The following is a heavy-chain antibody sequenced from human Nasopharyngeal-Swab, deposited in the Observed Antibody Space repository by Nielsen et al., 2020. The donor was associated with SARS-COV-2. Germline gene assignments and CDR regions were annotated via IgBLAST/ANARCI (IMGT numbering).Heavy chain of an antibody. Sequence: GESLKISCAASGFTFSSYSMNWVRQAPGKGLEWVSSISSSSSYIYYADSVKGRFTISRDNAKNSLYLQMNGLRAEDTAVYYCARALPQKMATITGSDYWGQGTLVTVSS. CDR1: GFTFSSYS. CDR3: ARALPQKMATITGSDY. CDR2: ISSSSSYI. J-gene: IGHJ4*02. V-gene: IGHV3-21*01. D-gene: IGHD5-24*01.